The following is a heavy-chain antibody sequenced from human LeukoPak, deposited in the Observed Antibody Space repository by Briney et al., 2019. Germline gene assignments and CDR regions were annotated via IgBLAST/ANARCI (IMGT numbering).Heavy chain of an antibody. CDR3: ARVDYDSSGYYYDIFDY. D-gene: IGHD3-22*01. CDR2: IGAYNGNT. J-gene: IGHJ4*02. CDR1: GYTFTSYG. V-gene: IGHV1-18*01. Sequence: GASVKVSCKASGYTFTSYGISWVRQAPGQGLEWMGWIGAYNGNTNYAQKLQGRVTMTTDTSTSTAYMELRSLRSDDTAVYYCARVDYDSSGYYYDIFDYWGQGTLVTVSS.